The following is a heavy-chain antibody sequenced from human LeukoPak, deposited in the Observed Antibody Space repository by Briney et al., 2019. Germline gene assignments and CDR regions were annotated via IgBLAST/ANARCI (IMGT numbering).Heavy chain of an antibody. V-gene: IGHV1-8*01. CDR3: VRVLLFPADF. Sequence: ASVKVSCKASGSTFIPHDINLARQAPGRRLEWMGWMNPNTGATGYAQKFRDRVTMSANTSMSTAYLIMDRLTSDDTAVYFCVRVLLFPADFWGQGTLVSVSS. J-gene: IGHJ4*02. CDR2: MNPNTGAT. CDR1: GSTFIPHD. D-gene: IGHD2-15*01.